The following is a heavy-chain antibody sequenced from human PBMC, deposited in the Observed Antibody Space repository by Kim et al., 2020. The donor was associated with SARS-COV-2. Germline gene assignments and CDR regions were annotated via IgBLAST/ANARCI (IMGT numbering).Heavy chain of an antibody. J-gene: IGHJ4*02. CDR3: AKGEIAVAGTPQNFDY. D-gene: IGHD6-19*01. V-gene: IGHV3-23*01. Sequence: SVKGRCTISIDNSKNTLYLQMNSLRAEDTAVYYCAKGEIAVAGTPQNFDYWGQGTLVTVSS.